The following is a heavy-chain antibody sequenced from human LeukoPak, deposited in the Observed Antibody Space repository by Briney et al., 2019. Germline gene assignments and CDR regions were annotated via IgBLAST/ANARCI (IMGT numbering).Heavy chain of an antibody. D-gene: IGHD3-16*01. CDR2: INPNSGGT. CDR3: ARGGVLRAFDI. V-gene: IGHV1-2*02. Sequence: ASVKVTCKSSGYTFTVYYMHWVRQAPGQGLEWMGWINPNSGGTNYAQKFQGRVTMTRDTSISTAYMELNRLRSDDTAVYYCARGGVLRAFDIWGQGTMVTVSS. J-gene: IGHJ3*02. CDR1: GYTFTVYY.